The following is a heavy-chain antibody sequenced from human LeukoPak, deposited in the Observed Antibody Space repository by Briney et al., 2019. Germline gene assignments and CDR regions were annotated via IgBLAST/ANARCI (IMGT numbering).Heavy chain of an antibody. Sequence: GGSLRLSCAASGFTFSSYSMDWVRQAPGKGLEWVSYISSSSTIYYADSVKGRLTISRDNAKNSLYLQMNSLRAEDTAVYYCARGFSGFDYWGQGTLVTVSS. CDR3: ARGFSGFDY. J-gene: IGHJ4*02. V-gene: IGHV3-48*04. CDR1: GFTFSSYS. CDR2: ISSSSTI.